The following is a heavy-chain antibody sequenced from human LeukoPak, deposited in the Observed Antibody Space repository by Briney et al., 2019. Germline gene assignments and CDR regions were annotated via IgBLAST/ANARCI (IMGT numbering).Heavy chain of an antibody. CDR2: INHSGST. J-gene: IGHJ3*02. V-gene: IGHV4-34*01. CDR1: GGSFSGYY. D-gene: IGHD6-19*01. Sequence: SETLSLTCAVYGGSFSGYYWSWIRQPPGKGLEWIGEINHSGSTYYNPSLKSRVTISVDTSKNQFSLKLSSVTAADTAVYYCARQGGSVAGPRGAFDIWGQGTMVTVSS. CDR3: ARQGGSVAGPRGAFDI.